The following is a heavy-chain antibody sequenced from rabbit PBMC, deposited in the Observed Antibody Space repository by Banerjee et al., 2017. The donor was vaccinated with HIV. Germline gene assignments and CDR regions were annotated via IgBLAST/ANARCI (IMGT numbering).Heavy chain of an antibody. CDR2: IDPVFGST. V-gene: IGHV1S7*01. CDR3: ARDLAGVIGWNFGL. D-gene: IGHD4-1*01. Sequence: QLVESGGGLVQPGGSLKLSCTASGFDISSYHMCWVRQAPGKGLEWIGYIDPVFGSTYYASWVNGRFTVSSHNAQNTLYLHLNSLTAADTATYFCARDLAGVIGWNFGLWGQGTLVTVS. CDR1: GFDISSYH. J-gene: IGHJ3*01.